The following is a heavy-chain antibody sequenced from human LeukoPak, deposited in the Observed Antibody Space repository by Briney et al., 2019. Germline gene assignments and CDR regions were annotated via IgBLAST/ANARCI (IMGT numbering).Heavy chain of an antibody. Sequence: SETLSLTCTVSGGSISSSSYYWGWIRQPPGKGLEWIGRIYTSGSTNYNPSLKSRVTMSVDTSKNQFSLKLSSVTAADTAVYYCARDWRYSSGWGFDYWGREPWSPSPQ. CDR1: GGSISSSSYY. V-gene: IGHV4-39*07. D-gene: IGHD6-19*01. J-gene: IGHJ4*02. CDR2: IYTSGST. CDR3: ARDWRYSSGWGFDY.